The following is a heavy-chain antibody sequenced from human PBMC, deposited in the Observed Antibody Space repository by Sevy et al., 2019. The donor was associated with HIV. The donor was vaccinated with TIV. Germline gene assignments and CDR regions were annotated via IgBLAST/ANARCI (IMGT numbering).Heavy chain of an antibody. Sequence: GGSLRLSCAASGFTFSSYSMNWVRQAPGKGLEWVSSISSSSSYIYYADSVKGRFTISRDNAKNSLYLQMNSLRAEDAAVYYCERVLGIGDYPFDYWGQGTLVTVSS. CDR2: ISSSSSYI. D-gene: IGHD4-17*01. CDR1: GFTFSSYS. V-gene: IGHV3-21*01. J-gene: IGHJ4*02. CDR3: ERVLGIGDYPFDY.